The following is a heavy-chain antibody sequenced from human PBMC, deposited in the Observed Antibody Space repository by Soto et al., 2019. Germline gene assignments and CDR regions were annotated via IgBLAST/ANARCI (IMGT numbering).Heavy chain of an antibody. CDR3: ATIGGAKDD. CDR1: RASIYTYS. CDR2: IYSSGSA. V-gene: IGHV4-4*07. J-gene: IGHJ4*02. D-gene: IGHD1-26*01. Sequence: SETLSLTCTVSRASIYTYSWTWIRQPAGKGLQWIGHIYSSGSANYSPSLKSRVSMSVDSSKNQISLKLSSVTAADTAVYYCATIGGAKDDGGQGNLVTVSS.